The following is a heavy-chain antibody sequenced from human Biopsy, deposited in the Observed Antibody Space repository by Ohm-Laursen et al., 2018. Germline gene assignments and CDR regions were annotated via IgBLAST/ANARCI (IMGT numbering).Heavy chain of an antibody. Sequence: ASVKVSCKASGYTFAGYYLHWVRQAPGHGLEWIGWINPNSGNADYVQSFQGRLTVTRDTSISTAYMELTSLTFDDTAIYYCARVPAYPSIDGYYGLDLWGQGTTVIVSS. CDR2: INPNSGNA. CDR1: GYTFAGYY. V-gene: IGHV1-2*02. CDR3: ARVPAYPSIDGYYGLDL. J-gene: IGHJ6*02. D-gene: IGHD3-9*01.